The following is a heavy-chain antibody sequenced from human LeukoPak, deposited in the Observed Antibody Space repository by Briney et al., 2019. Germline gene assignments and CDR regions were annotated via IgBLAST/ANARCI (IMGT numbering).Heavy chain of an antibody. J-gene: IGHJ4*02. CDR1: GYTLTELS. CDR2: FDPEVGET. V-gene: IGHV1-24*01. CDR3: ATDYSSSWYFDY. Sequence: ASVKVSCKVSGYTLTELSMHWVRQAPGKGLEWMGGFDPEVGETIYAQKFQGRVTMTEDTSTDTAYMELSSLRSEDTAVYYCATDYSSSWYFDYWGQGTLVTVSS. D-gene: IGHD6-13*01.